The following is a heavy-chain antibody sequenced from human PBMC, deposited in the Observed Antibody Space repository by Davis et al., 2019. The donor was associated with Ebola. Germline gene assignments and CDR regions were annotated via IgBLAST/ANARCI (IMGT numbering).Heavy chain of an antibody. CDR3: ARGGYCTGGVCSNWFDP. CDR1: GFTFSSYS. CDR2: ISSSSSYI. V-gene: IGHV3-21*01. J-gene: IGHJ5*02. Sequence: GGSLRLSCAASGFTFSSYSMNWVRQAPGKGLEWVSSISSSSSYIYYADSVKGRFTISRDNAKNSLYLQMNSLRAEDTAVYYCARGGYCTGGVCSNWFDPWGQGTLVTVSS. D-gene: IGHD2-8*02.